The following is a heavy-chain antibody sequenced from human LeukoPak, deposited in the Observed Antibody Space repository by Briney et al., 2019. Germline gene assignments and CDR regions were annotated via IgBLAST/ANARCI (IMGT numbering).Heavy chain of an antibody. V-gene: IGHV1-2*02. CDR1: GYTFTGYY. J-gene: IGHJ4*02. Sequence: ASVKVSCKTSGYTFTGYYMHWVRQAPGQGLEWMGWINPNSGCTNYAQKFQGRVTMTRDTSISTAYMELSRLRSDDTAVYYCARDSVFAIFGVVISTLDYWGQGTLVTVSS. CDR2: INPNSGCT. CDR3: ARDSVFAIFGVVISTLDY. D-gene: IGHD3-3*01.